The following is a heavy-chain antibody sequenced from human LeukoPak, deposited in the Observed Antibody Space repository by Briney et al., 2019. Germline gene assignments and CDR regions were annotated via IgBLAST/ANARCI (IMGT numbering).Heavy chain of an antibody. CDR2: IKEDGSEK. CDR3: ARDLYSQY. J-gene: IGHJ4*02. D-gene: IGHD2-21*01. V-gene: IGHV3-7*01. CDR1: GFTVSSNY. Sequence: GGSLRLSCAASGFTVSSNYMSWVRQAPGKGLEWVANIKEDGSEKYYVDSVKGRFTISRDIAKNSLYLQMNSLRAEDTAVYYCARDLYSQYWGQGTLVTVSS.